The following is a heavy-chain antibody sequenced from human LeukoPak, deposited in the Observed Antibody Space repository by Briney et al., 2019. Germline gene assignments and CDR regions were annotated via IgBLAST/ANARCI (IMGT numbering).Heavy chain of an antibody. D-gene: IGHD3-22*01. V-gene: IGHV3-11*01. CDR3: ARVSFYYDSIWFDP. Sequence: GGSLRLSCAASGFIFSSYSMSWVRQAPGKGLEWVSYISSSGSTIYYADSVKGRFTISRDNAKNSLYLQMNSLRAEDTAVYYCARVSFYYDSIWFDPWGQGTLVTVSS. J-gene: IGHJ5*02. CDR2: ISSSGSTI. CDR1: GFIFSSYS.